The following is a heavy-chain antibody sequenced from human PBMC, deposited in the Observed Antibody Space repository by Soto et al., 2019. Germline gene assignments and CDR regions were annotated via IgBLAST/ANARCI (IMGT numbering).Heavy chain of an antibody. CDR2: IIPIFGTA. D-gene: IGHD4-17*01. J-gene: IGHJ6*02. CDR3: ARGSREQTTYYYYGMDV. Sequence: GASVKVSCKASGGTFSSYAISWVRQAPGQGLEWMGGIIPIFGTANYAQKFQGRVTITADESTSTAYVELSSLRSEDTAVYYCARGSREQTTYYYYGMDVWGQGTTVTVSS. CDR1: GGTFSSYA. V-gene: IGHV1-69*13.